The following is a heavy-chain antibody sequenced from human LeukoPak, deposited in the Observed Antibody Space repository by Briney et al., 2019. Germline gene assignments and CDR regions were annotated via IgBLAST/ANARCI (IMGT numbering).Heavy chain of an antibody. J-gene: IGHJ6*02. CDR2: ISSSSSYI. V-gene: IGHV3-21*01. Sequence: GGPLRLSCAASGFTFSSYSMNWVRQAPGKGLEWVSSISSSSSYIYYADSVKGRFTISRDNAKNSLYLQMNSLRAEDTAVYYCARAVAVASDYYYYGMDVWGQGTTVTVSS. CDR1: GFTFSSYS. D-gene: IGHD6-19*01. CDR3: ARAVAVASDYYYYGMDV.